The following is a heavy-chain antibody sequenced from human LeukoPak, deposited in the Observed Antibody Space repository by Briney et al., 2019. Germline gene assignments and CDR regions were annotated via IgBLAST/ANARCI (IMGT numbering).Heavy chain of an antibody. V-gene: IGHV4-34*01. D-gene: IGHD3-3*01. CDR1: GGSFSGYY. CDR2: INHSGST. J-gene: IGHJ5*02. Sequence: ETLSLTCAVYGGSFSGYYWSWIRQPPGKGLEWIGEINHSGSTNYNPTLKSRVTISVDTSKNQFSLKLSSVTAADTAVYYCARGTHYDFWSGYVFDPWGQGTLVTVSS. CDR3: ARGTHYDFWSGYVFDP.